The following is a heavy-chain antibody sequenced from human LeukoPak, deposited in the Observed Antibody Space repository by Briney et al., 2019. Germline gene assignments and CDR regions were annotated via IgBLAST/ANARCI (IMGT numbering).Heavy chain of an antibody. CDR3: ARDSEMATINGAFDI. Sequence: SETLSLTCTVSGGSISSGDYYWSWIRQPPGTGLEWIGYIYYSGSTYYNPSLKSRVTISVDTSKNQFSLKLSSVTAADTAVYYCARDSEMATINGAFDIWGQGTMVTVSS. J-gene: IGHJ3*02. CDR1: GGSISSGDYY. CDR2: IYYSGST. D-gene: IGHD5-24*01. V-gene: IGHV4-30-4*01.